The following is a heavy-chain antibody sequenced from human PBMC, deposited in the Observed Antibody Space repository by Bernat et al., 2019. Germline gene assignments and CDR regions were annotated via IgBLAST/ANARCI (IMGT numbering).Heavy chain of an antibody. CDR1: GFPFRSYG. V-gene: IGHV3-30*02. CDR3: AKSTSYDSSGCFDY. CDR2: IRYDGSNK. J-gene: IGHJ4*02. Sequence: QVQLVESGGGVVQPGGSLRLSCSASGFPFRSYGMHWVCQAPGKGLAWVAFIRYDGSNKYYAETGKGRFTISRDASKKTLYLQMNSLRAEGTAVYYCAKSTSYDSSGCFDYWGQGTLVTVSS. D-gene: IGHD3-22*01.